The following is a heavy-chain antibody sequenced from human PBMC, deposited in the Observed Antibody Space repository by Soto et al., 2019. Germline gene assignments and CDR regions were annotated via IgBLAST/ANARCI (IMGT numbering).Heavy chain of an antibody. Sequence: QVQLVQSGAEVKKPGASVKVSCKASGYTFTSYYMHWVRQAPGQGLTWMGIINPCGGSTSYSQKFQGRVTMTSDTSTSTVYMELSSLRSEDTAVYYCARGRDGYNSAFHIWGQGTMVTVSS. CDR2: INPCGGST. J-gene: IGHJ3*02. D-gene: IGHD5-12*01. CDR1: GYTFTSYY. V-gene: IGHV1-46*01. CDR3: ARGRDGYNSAFHI.